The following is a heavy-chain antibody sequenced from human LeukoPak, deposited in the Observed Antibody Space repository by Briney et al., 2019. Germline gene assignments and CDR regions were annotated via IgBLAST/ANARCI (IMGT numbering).Heavy chain of an antibody. D-gene: IGHD3-22*01. J-gene: IGHJ3*02. Sequence: ASVKVSCKTSGYTFTGYYIHWVRQAPGQGLEWMGWVNPNSGDTNYAQKFQGRVSMTGDTSISTAYMELSRLRSDDTAVYYCARTLVVINDAFDIWGQGTMVTVSS. CDR2: VNPNSGDT. CDR3: ARTLVVINDAFDI. V-gene: IGHV1-2*02. CDR1: GYTFTGYY.